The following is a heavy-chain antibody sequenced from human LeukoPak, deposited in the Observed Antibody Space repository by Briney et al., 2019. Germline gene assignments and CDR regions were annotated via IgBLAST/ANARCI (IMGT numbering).Heavy chain of an antibody. CDR2: INWNGGST. V-gene: IGHV3-20*04. CDR3: AKTLGYCSGGSCYSGVIDY. Sequence: GGSLRLSCAASGFTFDDYGMSWVRQAPGKGLEWVSGINWNGGSTGYADSVKGRFTISRDNAKNSLYLQMNSLRAEDTAVYYCAKTLGYCSGGSCYSGVIDYWGQGTLVTVSS. J-gene: IGHJ4*02. CDR1: GFTFDDYG. D-gene: IGHD2-15*01.